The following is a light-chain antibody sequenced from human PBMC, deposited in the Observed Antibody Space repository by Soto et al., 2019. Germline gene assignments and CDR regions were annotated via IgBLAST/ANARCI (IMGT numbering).Light chain of an antibody. V-gene: IGLV2-14*03. CDR2: DIT. Sequence: QSALTQPASVSGSPGQSITISCTGTSYDVGAYDYVSWYQQHPAKAPKLIIYDITYRPSGVSNRFSGSQSGNTASLTISGLQAEDEADYYCSSYRGSSTLTFGGGTKLTVL. J-gene: IGLJ2*01. CDR1: SYDVGAYDY. CDR3: SSYRGSSTLT.